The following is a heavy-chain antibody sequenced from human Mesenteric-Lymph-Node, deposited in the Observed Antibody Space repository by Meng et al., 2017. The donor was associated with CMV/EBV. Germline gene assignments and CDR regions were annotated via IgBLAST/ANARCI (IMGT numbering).Heavy chain of an antibody. V-gene: IGHV3-23*01. CDR1: GFTFSSYA. Sequence: GESLKISCAASGFTFSSYAMSWVRQAPGKGLEWVSAISGSGGSTYYADSVKGRFTISRDNSKNTLYLQMNSLRAEDTALYYCAREVLSGWSVGHFDSWGQGTLVTVSS. D-gene: IGHD6-19*01. CDR3: AREVLSGWSVGHFDS. J-gene: IGHJ4*02. CDR2: ISGSGGST.